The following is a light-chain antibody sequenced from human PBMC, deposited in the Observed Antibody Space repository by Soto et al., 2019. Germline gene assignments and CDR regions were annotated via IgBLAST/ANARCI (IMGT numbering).Light chain of an antibody. J-gene: IGKJ1*01. Sequence: DIVMTQSPASLAVALGERATINCKSSQSVLYSANDENYLAWYQQKPGPPPKLLIYWASTRESGVPDRFSGSGSRTDFTLTISSLQAEDVAVYYCQQYYTTPLAFGQGTKVEI. CDR3: QQYYTTPLA. CDR1: QSVLYSANDENY. CDR2: WAS. V-gene: IGKV4-1*01.